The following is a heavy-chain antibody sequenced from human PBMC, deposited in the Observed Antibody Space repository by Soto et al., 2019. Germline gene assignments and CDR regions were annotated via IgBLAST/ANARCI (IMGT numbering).Heavy chain of an antibody. V-gene: IGHV1-69*01. J-gene: IGHJ4*02. CDR2: IIPIFGTA. CDR3: ARDHKHRGVVVVAATGNNHD. Sequence: QVQLVQSGAEVKKPGSSVKVSCKASGGTFSSYAISWVRQAPGQGLEWMGGIIPIFGTANYAQKFQGRVTITADESTSTAYMELSSLRSEDTAVYYCARDHKHRGVVVVAATGNNHDWGQGTLVTVSS. CDR1: GGTFSSYA. D-gene: IGHD2-15*01.